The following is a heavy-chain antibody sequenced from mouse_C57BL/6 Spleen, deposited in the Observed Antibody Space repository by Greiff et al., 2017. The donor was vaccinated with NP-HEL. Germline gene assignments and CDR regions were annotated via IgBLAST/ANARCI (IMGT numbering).Heavy chain of an antibody. CDR3: ARSGGDWYFDV. D-gene: IGHD3-1*01. Sequence: QVQLKQSGAELVRPGSSVKLSCKASGYTFTSYWMDWVKQRPGQGLEWIGNIYPSDSETHYNQKFKDKATLTVDKSSSTAYMQLCSLTAEDSAVYYCARSGGDWYFDVWGTGTTVTVSS. J-gene: IGHJ1*03. CDR1: GYTFTSYW. CDR2: IYPSDSET. V-gene: IGHV1-61*01.